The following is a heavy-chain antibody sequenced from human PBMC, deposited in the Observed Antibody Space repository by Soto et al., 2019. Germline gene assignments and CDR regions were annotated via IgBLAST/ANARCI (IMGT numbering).Heavy chain of an antibody. CDR3: ARDRSSIHNP. V-gene: IGHV3-23*01. CDR2: ISGGGDFT. J-gene: IGHJ5*02. Sequence: EVQLLESGGGLVQPGGSPRLSCAASGFTFSDYGMSWVRQAPGKGLEWVSTISGGGDFTYYAQPVKGRFTISRDNSKNTLYLQMTSLRADDTAVYYCARDRSSIHNPWGQGTLVTVSS. D-gene: IGHD5-18*01. CDR1: GFTFSDYG.